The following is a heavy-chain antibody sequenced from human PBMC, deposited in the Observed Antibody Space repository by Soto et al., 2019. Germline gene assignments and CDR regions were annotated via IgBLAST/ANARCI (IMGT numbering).Heavy chain of an antibody. CDR3: ASLMVYARTKYFDY. J-gene: IGHJ4*02. V-gene: IGHV1-24*01. CDR2: FDPEDGET. Sequence: GASVKVSCKVSGYTLTELSMHWVRQAPGKGREGMGGFDPEDGETIYAQKFQGRVPMPEHTSTDTAYMELSSLRPEDTAVYYCASLMVYARTKYFDYRGQGTLVTVSS. CDR1: GYTLTELS. D-gene: IGHD2-8*01.